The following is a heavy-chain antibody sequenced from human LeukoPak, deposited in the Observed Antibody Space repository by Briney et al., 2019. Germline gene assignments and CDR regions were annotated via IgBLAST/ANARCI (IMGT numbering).Heavy chain of an antibody. Sequence: NSSETLSFTCAVSGGSISSSNWWSWVRQPPGKGLEWIGEIYHSGSTNYNPSLKSRVTISVDKSKNQFSLKLSSVTAADTAVYYCARVSRRHGGWFDPWGQGTLVTVSS. CDR3: ARVSRRHGGWFDP. J-gene: IGHJ5*02. CDR1: GGSISSSNW. V-gene: IGHV4-4*02. CDR2: IYHSGST. D-gene: IGHD5/OR15-5a*01.